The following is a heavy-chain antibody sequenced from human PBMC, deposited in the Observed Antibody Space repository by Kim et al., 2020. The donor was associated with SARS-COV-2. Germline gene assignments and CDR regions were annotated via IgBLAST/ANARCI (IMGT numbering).Heavy chain of an antibody. V-gene: IGHV4-61*02. J-gene: IGHJ6*02. D-gene: IGHD6-13*01. CDR1: GGSISSGSYY. Sequence: SETLSLTCTVSGGSISSGSYYWSWIRQPAGKGLEWIGRIYTSGSTNYNPSLKSRVTISVDTSKNQFSLKLSSVTAADTAVYYCAREAAAGIPSHYYYYYGMDVWGQGTTVTVSS. CDR2: IYTSGST. CDR3: AREAAAGIPSHYYYYYGMDV.